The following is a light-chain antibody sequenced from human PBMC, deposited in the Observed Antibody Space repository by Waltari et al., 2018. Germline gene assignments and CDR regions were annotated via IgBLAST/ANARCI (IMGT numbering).Light chain of an antibody. CDR3: SSYAGNREV. J-gene: IGLJ3*02. Sequence: QSALTQPPSASGSPGQSVTISCTGTSSDVGGSNYVSWYHQHPGKAPKRMIYEVTKRPSGFRERFSGSKSGNTASLTVPGLQAEDEADYYCSSYAGNREVFGGGTKLTVL. V-gene: IGLV2-8*01. CDR2: EVT. CDR1: SSDVGGSNY.